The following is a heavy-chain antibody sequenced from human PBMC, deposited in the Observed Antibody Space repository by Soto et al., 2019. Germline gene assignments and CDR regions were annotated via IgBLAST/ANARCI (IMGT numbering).Heavy chain of an antibody. CDR2: FFDSGST. V-gene: IGHV4-30-4*01. CDR1: GGSISGGVYY. Sequence: QVQLQESGPGLVKPSQTLSLTCTVSGGSISGGVYYWSWIRQPPGKGLEWMGYFFDSGSTYYNPSLKSRVTISVDTSKNQFSLRLSSVTAADTAVYYCAREIIPLTTDWYFDLWGRGTLVTVSS. J-gene: IGHJ2*01. D-gene: IGHD4-17*01. CDR3: AREIIPLTTDWYFDL.